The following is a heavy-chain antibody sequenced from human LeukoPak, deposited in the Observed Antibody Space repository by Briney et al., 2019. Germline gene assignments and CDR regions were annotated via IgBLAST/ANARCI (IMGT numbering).Heavy chain of an antibody. D-gene: IGHD3-22*01. Sequence: GASVKVSCKASGYMFSSYALNWVRQAPGRGLEWMGWINAFNGNTDYAQDLRGRITLTTDTSTTTAYMELRSLRSDDTAVYYCARDLLGSGYSKNAFHIWGQGTLVTVSS. V-gene: IGHV1-18*01. CDR2: INAFNGNT. CDR1: GYMFSSYA. J-gene: IGHJ3*02. CDR3: ARDLLGSGYSKNAFHI.